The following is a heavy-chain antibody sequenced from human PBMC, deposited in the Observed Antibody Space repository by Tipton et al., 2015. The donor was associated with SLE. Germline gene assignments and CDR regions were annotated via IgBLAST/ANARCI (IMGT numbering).Heavy chain of an antibody. CDR1: GGSISSHY. J-gene: IGHJ6*02. Sequence: LRLSCTVSGGSISSHYWSWLRQPPGKGLEWIGYIYYSGSTNYNPSLKSRVTISVDTSKNQFSLKLSSVTAADTAVYYCARDGTVTGDGMDVWGQGTTVTVSS. CDR2: IYYSGST. CDR3: ARDGTVTGDGMDV. V-gene: IGHV4-59*11. D-gene: IGHD4-17*01.